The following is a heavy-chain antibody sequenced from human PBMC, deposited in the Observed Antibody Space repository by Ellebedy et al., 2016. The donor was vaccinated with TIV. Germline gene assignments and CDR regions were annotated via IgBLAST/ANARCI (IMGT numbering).Heavy chain of an antibody. CDR3: ARGGDYYDSSGYYIDY. V-gene: IGHV1-18*01. D-gene: IGHD3-22*01. CDR1: GYTFTSYG. J-gene: IGHJ4*02. CDR2: ISAYNGNT. Sequence: ASVKVSXKASGYTFTSYGISWVRQAPGQGLEWMGWISAYNGNTNYAQKLQGRVTMTTDTSTSTAYMELRSLRSEDTAVYYCARGGDYYDSSGYYIDYWGQGTLVTVSS.